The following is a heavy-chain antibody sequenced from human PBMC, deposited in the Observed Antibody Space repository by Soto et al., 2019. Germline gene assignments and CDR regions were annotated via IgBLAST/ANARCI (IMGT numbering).Heavy chain of an antibody. CDR1: GGSISSGGYY. J-gene: IGHJ6*03. Sequence: SETLSLTCTVSGGSISSGGYYWSWIRQHPGKGLEWIGYIYYSGSTYYNPSLKSRVTISVDTSKNQFSLKLSSVTAADTAVYYCAREYGSGSPDMDVWGKGTTVTVSS. D-gene: IGHD3-10*01. V-gene: IGHV4-31*03. CDR3: AREYGSGSPDMDV. CDR2: IYYSGST.